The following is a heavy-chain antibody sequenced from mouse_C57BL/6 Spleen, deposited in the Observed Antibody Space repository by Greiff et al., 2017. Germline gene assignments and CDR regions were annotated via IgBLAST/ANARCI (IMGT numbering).Heavy chain of an antibody. Sequence: EVHLVESGGGLVKPGGSLKLSCAASGFTFSDYGMHWVRQAPEKGLEWVAYISSGSSTIYYADTVKGRFTISRDNAKNTLFLQMTSLRSEDTAMYYCARKVTTRDYYAMDYWGQGTSVTVSS. CDR1: GFTFSDYG. CDR3: ARKVTTRDYYAMDY. D-gene: IGHD2-2*01. CDR2: ISSGSSTI. V-gene: IGHV5-17*01. J-gene: IGHJ4*01.